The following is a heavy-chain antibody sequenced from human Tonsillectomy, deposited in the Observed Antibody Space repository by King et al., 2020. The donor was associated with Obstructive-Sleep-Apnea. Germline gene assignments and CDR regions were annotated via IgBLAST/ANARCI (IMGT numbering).Heavy chain of an antibody. CDR2: IYYSGNT. CDR1: GDSISTSYY. Sequence: LQLQESGPGLVKPSETLSLTCTVSGDSISTSYYWTWIRQPPGKGLEWIGSIYYSGNTYYNPSLKSRVTISVDTSQNQFSLNLNSMTAAETAVYFCARGPSLGEENDYWGQGTLVTVSS. D-gene: IGHD2-21*01. V-gene: IGHV4-39*07. J-gene: IGHJ4*02. CDR3: ARGPSLGEENDY.